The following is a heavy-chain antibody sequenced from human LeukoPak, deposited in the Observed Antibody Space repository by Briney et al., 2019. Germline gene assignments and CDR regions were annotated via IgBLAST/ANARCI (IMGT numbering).Heavy chain of an antibody. J-gene: IGHJ4*02. V-gene: IGHV1-2*02. CDR3: ARDYDFWSGEYYFDY. CDR2: INPNSGGT. D-gene: IGHD3-3*01. Sequence: ASVKVSCKASGYTFTGYYMHWVRQAPGQGLEWMGWINPNSGGTNYAQKFQGRVTMTRDTSISTAYMELSRLRSDDTAVYYCARDYDFWSGEYYFDYWGQGTLVTVSS. CDR1: GYTFTGYY.